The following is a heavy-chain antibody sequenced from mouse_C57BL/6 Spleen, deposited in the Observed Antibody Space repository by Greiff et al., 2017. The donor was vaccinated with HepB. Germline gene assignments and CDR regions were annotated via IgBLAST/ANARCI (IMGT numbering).Heavy chain of an antibody. V-gene: IGHV5-17*01. CDR3: ARGRFDHARNAMDY. CDR2: ISSGSSTI. J-gene: IGHJ4*01. Sequence: EVKLVESGGGLVKPGGSLKLSCAASGFTFSDYGMHWVRQAPEKGLEWVAYISSGSSTIYYADTVKGRFTISRDNATNTLFLQMTSLMSEDTAMYYCARGRFDHARNAMDYWGQGTSVTVSS. CDR1: GFTFSDYG.